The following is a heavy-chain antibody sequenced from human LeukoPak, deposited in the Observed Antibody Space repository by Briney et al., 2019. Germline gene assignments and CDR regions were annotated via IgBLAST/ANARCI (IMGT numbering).Heavy chain of an antibody. Sequence: GGSLRLSCAASGFTFSSYGMHWVRQAPGKGLEWVAYIHTDQTIQYYADSVKGRFTISRDDSKNTLYLQMKTLRSEDTAVYYCGYYNSGSYSTPDSWGQGTQVTVSS. CDR3: GYYNSGSYSTPDS. J-gene: IGHJ5*01. D-gene: IGHD3-10*01. CDR2: IHTDQTIQ. CDR1: GFTFSSYG. V-gene: IGHV3-30*02.